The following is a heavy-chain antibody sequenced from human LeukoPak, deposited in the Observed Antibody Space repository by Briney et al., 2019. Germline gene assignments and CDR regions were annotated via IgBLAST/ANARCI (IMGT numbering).Heavy chain of an antibody. J-gene: IGHJ4*02. CDR2: IYPADSDI. V-gene: IGHV5-51*01. Sequence: GESLKISCKGSGYSFTSYWIGWVRQMPGKGLEWMGIIYPADSDIRYSPSFQGQVTISADKSISAAYLQWSSLKASDTAMYYCARHERSTTGSLLYDNWGQGTLVTVSS. CDR3: ARHERSTTGSLLYDN. CDR1: GYSFTSYW. D-gene: IGHD1-1*01.